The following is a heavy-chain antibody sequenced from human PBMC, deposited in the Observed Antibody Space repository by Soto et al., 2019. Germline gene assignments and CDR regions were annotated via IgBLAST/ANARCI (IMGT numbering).Heavy chain of an antibody. Sequence: GGSLRLSCVASGFIFSNAWMSWVRQAPGKGLEWVGRIKSKADGGTTNYAAPVKGRFNISRDGSKNTLYLQMNGLKAEDTAVYYCTTGWSSKDYWGQGTLVTVSS. V-gene: IGHV3-15*01. CDR3: TTGWSSKDY. J-gene: IGHJ4*02. CDR1: GFIFSNAW. D-gene: IGHD3-3*01. CDR2: IKSKADGGTT.